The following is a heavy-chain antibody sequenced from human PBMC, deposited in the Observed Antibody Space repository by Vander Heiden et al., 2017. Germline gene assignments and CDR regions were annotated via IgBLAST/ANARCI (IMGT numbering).Heavy chain of an antibody. J-gene: IGHJ3*02. CDR1: GFTFSSYG. CDR3: ARRVVGAPRAFDI. D-gene: IGHD1-26*01. Sequence: EVQLVESGGGLVQPGGTLRLSWAACGFTFSSYGMNWVRQAPGKGLEWVSYIGTSSSNIYYADSVKGRFTISRDNAKNSLYLQMNSLRAEDTAVYYCARRVVGAPRAFDIWGQGTMVTVSS. V-gene: IGHV3-48*01. CDR2: IGTSSSNI.